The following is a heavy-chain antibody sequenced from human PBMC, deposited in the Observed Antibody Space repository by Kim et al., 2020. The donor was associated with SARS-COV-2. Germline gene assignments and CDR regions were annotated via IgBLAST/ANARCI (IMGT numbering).Heavy chain of an antibody. Sequence: YYHPSLKSRATTSVDTSKNQFYLKVTSVTAADTAVYYCASYSGSYYFDYWGQGILVTVSS. D-gene: IGHD1-26*01. J-gene: IGHJ4*02. V-gene: IGHV4-39*01. CDR3: ASYSGSYYFDY.